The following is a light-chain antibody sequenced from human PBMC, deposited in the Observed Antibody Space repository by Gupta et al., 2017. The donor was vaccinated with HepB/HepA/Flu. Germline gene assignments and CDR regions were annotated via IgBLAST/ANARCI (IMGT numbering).Light chain of an antibody. Sequence: DTQMTQSPSSLSASVGDRVTITCQASQDISNYLNWYQQKPGKGPKLLIYDASNLEAGVPSRFSGSGSGTDFTLTISSLQPEDIATCYCQQYNNLPRTFGPGTKVDIK. CDR2: DAS. J-gene: IGKJ3*01. CDR3: QQYNNLPRT. V-gene: IGKV1-33*01. CDR1: QDISNY.